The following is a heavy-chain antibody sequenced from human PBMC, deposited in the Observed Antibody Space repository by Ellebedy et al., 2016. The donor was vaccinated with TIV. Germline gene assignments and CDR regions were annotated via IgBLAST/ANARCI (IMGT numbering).Heavy chain of an antibody. D-gene: IGHD6-13*01. CDR2: IYYSGST. J-gene: IGHJ3*02. CDR1: GGSISSYY. Sequence: SETLSLTXTVSGGSISSYYWSWIRQPPGKGLEWIGYIYYSGSTNYNPSLKSRVTISVDTSKNQFSLKLSSVTAADTAVYYCARDGYSSSLSAFDIWGQGTMVTVSS. V-gene: IGHV4-59*13. CDR3: ARDGYSSSLSAFDI.